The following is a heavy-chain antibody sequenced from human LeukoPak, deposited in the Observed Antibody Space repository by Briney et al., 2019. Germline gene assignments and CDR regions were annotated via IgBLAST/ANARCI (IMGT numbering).Heavy chain of an antibody. Sequence: GGSLRLSCVASGFTFNSYAMYWVRKAPGKGLEWIPRIFGSGGSAHYADSVKGRFTISRENSKNTVYLQLDSLRVEDTAVYYCGKTTVGYSSGRYPGWPVDYWGQGALVTVSP. J-gene: IGHJ4*02. V-gene: IGHV3-23*01. CDR2: IFGSGGSA. CDR3: GKTTVGYSSGRYPGWPVDY. CDR1: GFTFNSYA. D-gene: IGHD2-15*01.